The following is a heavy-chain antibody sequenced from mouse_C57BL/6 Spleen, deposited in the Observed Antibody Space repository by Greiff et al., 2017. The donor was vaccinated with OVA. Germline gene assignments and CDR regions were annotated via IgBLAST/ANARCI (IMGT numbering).Heavy chain of an antibody. J-gene: IGHJ2*01. D-gene: IGHD2-4*01. CDR3: ARGDYGYFDY. V-gene: IGHV1-82*01. Sequence: QVQLKQSGPELVKPGASVKISCKASGYAFSSAWMNWVKQRPGTGLEWIGRIYPGDGDTNYNGKFKGKATLTADKSSSTAYMQLSSLTSEDAAVYFCARGDYGYFDYWGQGTTLTVSS. CDR1: GYAFSSAW. CDR2: IYPGDGDT.